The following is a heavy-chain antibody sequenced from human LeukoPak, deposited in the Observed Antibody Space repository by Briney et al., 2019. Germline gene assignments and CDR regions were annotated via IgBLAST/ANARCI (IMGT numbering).Heavy chain of an antibody. V-gene: IGHV4-34*01. J-gene: IGHJ4*02. CDR3: ASRHCSSTSCYRMVDY. Sequence: SETLSLTCAVYGGSFSGYYWSWIRQPPGKGLEWIGEINHSGSTNYNPSLKSRVTISVDTSKNQFSLKLSSVTAADTAVYYCASRHCSSTSCYRMVDYWGQGTLVTVSS. CDR2: INHSGST. D-gene: IGHD2-2*02. CDR1: GGSFSGYY.